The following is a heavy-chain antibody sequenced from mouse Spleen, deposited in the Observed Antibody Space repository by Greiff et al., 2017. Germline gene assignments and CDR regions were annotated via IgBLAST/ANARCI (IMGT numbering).Heavy chain of an antibody. CDR1: GYAFSSSW. CDR3: ARCESSYGFAY. D-gene: IGHD1-1*01. Sequence: QVQLQQSGPELVKPGASVKISCKASGYAFSSSWMNWVKQRPGKGLEWIGRIYPGDGDTNYNGKFKGKATLTADKSSSTAYMQLSSLTSEDSAVYFCARCESSYGFAYWGQGTLVTVSA. V-gene: IGHV1-82*01. CDR2: IYPGDGDT. J-gene: IGHJ3*01.